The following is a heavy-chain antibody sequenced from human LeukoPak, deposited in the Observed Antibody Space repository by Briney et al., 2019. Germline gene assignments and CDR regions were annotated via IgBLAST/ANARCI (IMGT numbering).Heavy chain of an antibody. V-gene: IGHV1-46*01. CDR2: INPGGDNT. D-gene: IGHD5-24*01. J-gene: IGHJ3*02. Sequence: ASVKVSCKASGGTFSSYAISWVRQAPGQGLEWRGLINPGGDNTNYAQNFQGRVTMTRDTSASTVYMELSSLRSEDTAIYYCARIRDGYNDAYDIWGQGTVVTVPS. CDR1: GGTFSSYA. CDR3: ARIRDGYNDAYDI.